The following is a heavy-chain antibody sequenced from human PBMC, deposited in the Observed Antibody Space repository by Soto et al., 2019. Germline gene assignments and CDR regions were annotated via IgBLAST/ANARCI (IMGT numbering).Heavy chain of an antibody. J-gene: IGHJ4*02. Sequence: QVQLQESGPGLVKPSQTLSLTCTVSGGSISSGDYYWSWIRQPPGKGLEWVGYIYYSGSTYYNPSLKSRVTISVDTSKNQFSLKLRSVTAADTAVYYCARGGVATPRGDFDYWGQGTLVTVSS. CDR2: IYYSGST. CDR3: ARGGVATPRGDFDY. V-gene: IGHV4-30-4*01. D-gene: IGHD5-12*01. CDR1: GGSISSGDYY.